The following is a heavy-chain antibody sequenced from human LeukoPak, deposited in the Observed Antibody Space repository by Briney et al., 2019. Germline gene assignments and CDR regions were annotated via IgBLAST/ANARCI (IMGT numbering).Heavy chain of an antibody. J-gene: IGHJ4*02. CDR1: GFTFSSYS. D-gene: IGHD6-6*01. V-gene: IGHV3-48*04. Sequence: PGGSLRLSCAASGFTFSSYSMNWVRQAPGKGLEWVSYISSSGSTIYYADSVKGRFTISRDNAKNSLYLQMNSLRAEDTAVYYCARAGIAAPPDYWGQGTLVTVSS. CDR2: ISSSGSTI. CDR3: ARAGIAAPPDY.